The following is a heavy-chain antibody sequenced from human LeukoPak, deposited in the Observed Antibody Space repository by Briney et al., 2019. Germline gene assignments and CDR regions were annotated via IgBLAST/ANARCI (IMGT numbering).Heavy chain of an antibody. D-gene: IGHD6-19*01. Sequence: ASVKVSCKASGYTFTGYYMHWVRQAPGQGLEWMGWINPNSGGTNYAQKFQGRVTMTRDTSISTAYMELSRLRSGDTAVYYCARPGRVAGSYYFDYWGQGTLVTVAS. CDR3: ARPGRVAGSYYFDY. J-gene: IGHJ4*02. CDR2: INPNSGGT. CDR1: GYTFTGYY. V-gene: IGHV1-2*02.